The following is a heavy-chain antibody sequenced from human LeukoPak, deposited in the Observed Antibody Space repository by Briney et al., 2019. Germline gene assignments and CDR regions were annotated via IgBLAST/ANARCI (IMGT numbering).Heavy chain of an antibody. CDR1: GCTFSSYA. V-gene: IGHV1-69*04. D-gene: IGHD4-17*01. CDR2: IIPILGIA. CDR3: ARYDYGDYVFDY. Sequence: SVKVSCKASGCTFSSYAISWVRQAPGQGLEWMGRIIPILGIANYAQKFQGRVTITADKSTSTAYLELSSLSSEDTAVYYCARYDYGDYVFDYWGQGTLVTVSS. J-gene: IGHJ4*02.